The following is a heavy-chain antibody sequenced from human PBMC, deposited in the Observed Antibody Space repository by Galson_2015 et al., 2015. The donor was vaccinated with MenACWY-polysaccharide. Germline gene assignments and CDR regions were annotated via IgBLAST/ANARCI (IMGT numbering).Heavy chain of an antibody. CDR1: GYTFTSYG. CDR2: ISAYNGNT. CDR3: TRVLHNVFWSAYPTYFYMDV. V-gene: IGHV1-18*01. J-gene: IGHJ6*03. D-gene: IGHD3-3*01. Sequence: SVKVSCKASGYTFTSYGISWVRRAPGQGLEWIGWISAYNGNTKYAQNLQGRVTMTTDTSTSTAYMEVRSLRSDDTAVYYCTRVLHNVFWSAYPTYFYMDVWGKGTTVPVSS.